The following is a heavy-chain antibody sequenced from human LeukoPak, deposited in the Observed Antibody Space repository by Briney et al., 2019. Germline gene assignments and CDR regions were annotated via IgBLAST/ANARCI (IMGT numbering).Heavy chain of an antibody. CDR3: ARLRGVEMATIRPNWFDR. V-gene: IGHV5-51*01. D-gene: IGHD5-24*01. CDR2: IYPGDSDN. Sequence: GGALQISCKGSGYSFTSYWIGGVRQMPGEGLEGMGIIYPGDSDNRYTPSFQGQVTISADKSTSTAYLQWSSLKASGTAMYYCARLRGVEMATIRPNWFDRWGQGTLVTVSS. CDR1: GYSFTSYW. J-gene: IGHJ5*02.